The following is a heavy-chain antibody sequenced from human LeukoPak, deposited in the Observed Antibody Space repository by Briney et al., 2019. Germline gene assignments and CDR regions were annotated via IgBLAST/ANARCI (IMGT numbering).Heavy chain of an antibody. Sequence: TGGSLRLSCAASGFTFSSYAMSWVRQAPGKGLEWVSVISGSGGSTFYADSVKSRFTISRDNSKNTLYLQMNSLRAEDTAVYYCVKGLSGSSGCYYFDYWGQGTLVTVSS. CDR1: GFTFSSYA. CDR3: VKGLSGSSGCYYFDY. CDR2: ISGSGGST. D-gene: IGHD6-19*01. V-gene: IGHV3-23*01. J-gene: IGHJ4*02.